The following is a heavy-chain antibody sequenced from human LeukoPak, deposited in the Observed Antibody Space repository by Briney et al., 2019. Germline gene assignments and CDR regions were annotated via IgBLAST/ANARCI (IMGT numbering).Heavy chain of an antibody. V-gene: IGHV6-1*01. D-gene: IGHD1-1*01. J-gene: IGHJ3*02. Sequence: SQTLSLTCAISGDSVSSNSAAWNWIRQSPSRGLEWLGRTYYRSKWYNNYAVSVKSRITINPDTSKNQFSLKLSSVTAADTAVYYCARGPAIKGIPRIGQRLHAFDIWGQGTMVTVSS. CDR1: GDSVSSNSAA. CDR3: ARGPAIKGIPRIGQRLHAFDI. CDR2: TYYRSKWYN.